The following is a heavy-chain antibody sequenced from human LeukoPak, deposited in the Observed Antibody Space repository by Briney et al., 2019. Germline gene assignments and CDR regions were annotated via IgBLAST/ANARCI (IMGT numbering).Heavy chain of an antibody. Sequence: ASVKVSCKVSGYTLTELSMHWVRQAPGKGLEWMGGFDPEDGETIYAQKFQGRVTMTEDTSTDTAYMELSSLRSDDTAVYYCARVPPYSGSYRYWGQGTLVTVSS. J-gene: IGHJ4*02. D-gene: IGHD1-26*01. CDR3: ARVPPYSGSYRY. V-gene: IGHV1-24*01. CDR1: GYTLTELS. CDR2: FDPEDGET.